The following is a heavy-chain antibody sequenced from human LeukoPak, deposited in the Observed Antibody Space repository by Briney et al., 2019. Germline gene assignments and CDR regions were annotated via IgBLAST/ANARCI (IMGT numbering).Heavy chain of an antibody. CDR1: GGSISSSSYY. V-gene: IGHV4-39*07. J-gene: IGHJ5*02. Sequence: SETLSLTCTVSGGSISSSSYYWGWIRQPPGKGLEWIGSIYYSGSTYYNPSLKSRVTISVDTSKNQFSLKLSSVTAADTAVYYCARGLTHDSSGYYPEYNWFDPWGQGTLVTVSS. CDR3: ARGLTHDSSGYYPEYNWFDP. D-gene: IGHD3-22*01. CDR2: IYYSGST.